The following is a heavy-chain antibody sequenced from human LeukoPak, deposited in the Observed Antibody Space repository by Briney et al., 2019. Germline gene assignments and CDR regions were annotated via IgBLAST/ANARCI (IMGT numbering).Heavy chain of an antibody. D-gene: IGHD3-10*01. Sequence: SETLSLTCTVSGGSISNCYWTRIRQPAGKGLEWIGRMYTSGNTLYNPSLKTRVTMSIDTPKNQFSLKLTSVTAADTAVYYCARQELAYGSGKGTFDIWGQGTMVTVSS. CDR3: ARQELAYGSGKGTFDI. J-gene: IGHJ3*02. CDR2: MYTSGNT. V-gene: IGHV4-4*07. CDR1: GGSISNCY.